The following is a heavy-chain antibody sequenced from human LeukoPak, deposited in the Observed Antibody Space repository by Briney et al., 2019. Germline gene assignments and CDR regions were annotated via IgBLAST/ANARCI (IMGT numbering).Heavy chain of an antibody. CDR3: ARGAVGTVDY. CDR1: GFTFSSYS. D-gene: IGHD4-17*01. Sequence: GASLRLSCAASGFTFSSYSMNWVRQAPGKGLEWVSSISSSSSYIYYADSVKGRFTISRDNAKNSLYPQMNSLRAEDTAVYYCARGAVGTVDYWGQGTLVTVSS. CDR2: ISSSSSYI. V-gene: IGHV3-21*01. J-gene: IGHJ4*02.